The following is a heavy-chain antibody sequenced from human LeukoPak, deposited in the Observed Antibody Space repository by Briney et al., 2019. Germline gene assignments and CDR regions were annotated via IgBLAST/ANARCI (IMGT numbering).Heavy chain of an antibody. CDR3: ARGRRLDYYGSGSYGTYYYYYMDV. D-gene: IGHD3-10*01. J-gene: IGHJ6*03. Sequence: SETLSLTCTVSGGSISSYYWSWIRQPPGKGLEWIGRIYTSGSTNYNPSLKSRVTISVDTSKNQFSLKLSSVTAADTAVYYCARGRRLDYYGSGSYGTYYYYYMDVWGKGTTVTISS. CDR2: IYTSGST. V-gene: IGHV4-4*08. CDR1: GGSISSYY.